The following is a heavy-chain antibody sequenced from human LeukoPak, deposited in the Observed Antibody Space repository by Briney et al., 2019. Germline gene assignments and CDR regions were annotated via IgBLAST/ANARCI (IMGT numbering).Heavy chain of an antibody. CDR1: GYSFTSYW. D-gene: IGHD6-6*01. CDR2: IYPGDSDT. CDR3: ARHEASIEARNAFDI. V-gene: IGHV5-51*01. Sequence: GESLKISCKGSGYSFTSYWIGWVRQMPGKGLEWMGIIYPGDSDTRYSPSFQGQVTISADKSISTAYLQWSSLKASDTATYYCARHEASIEARNAFDIWGQGTMVTVSS. J-gene: IGHJ3*02.